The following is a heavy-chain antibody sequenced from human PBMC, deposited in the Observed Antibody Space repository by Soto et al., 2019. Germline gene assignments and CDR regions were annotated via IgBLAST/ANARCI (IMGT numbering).Heavy chain of an antibody. J-gene: IGHJ4*02. V-gene: IGHV4-34*01. CDR1: GGSFSGYY. CDR3: ARGTRVSAAAGTYYYFDY. Sequence: SETLSLTCAVYGGSFSGYYWSWIRQPPGKGLEWIGEINHSGSTNYNPSLKSRVTISVDTSKNQFSLKLSSVTAADTAVYYCARGTRVSAAAGTYYYFDYWGQGTLVTVSS. CDR2: INHSGST. D-gene: IGHD6-13*01.